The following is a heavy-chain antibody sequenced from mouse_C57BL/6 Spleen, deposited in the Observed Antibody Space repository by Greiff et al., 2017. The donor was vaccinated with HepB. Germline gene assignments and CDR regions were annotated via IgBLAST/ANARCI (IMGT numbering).Heavy chain of an antibody. J-gene: IGHJ3*01. Sequence: QVQLKESGAELMKPGASVKLSCKATGYTFTGYWIEWVKQRPGHGLEWIGEILPGSGSTNYNEKFKGKATFTADTSSNTAYMQLSSLKTEDSAIYYCARHYDYDSWFAYWGQGTLVTVSA. CDR1: GYTFTGYW. CDR3: ARHYDYDSWFAY. CDR2: ILPGSGST. D-gene: IGHD2-4*01. V-gene: IGHV1-9*01.